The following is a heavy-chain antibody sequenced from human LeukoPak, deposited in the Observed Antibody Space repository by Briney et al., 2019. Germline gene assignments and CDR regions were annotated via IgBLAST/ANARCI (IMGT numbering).Heavy chain of an antibody. CDR3: ARDRGYDPHYYFDY. V-gene: IGHV3-33*01. D-gene: IGHD5-12*01. Sequence: PGRSLRLSCAASGFTFSSYAMHWVRQAPGKGLEWVALIWYDGNKKYFEDSVKGRFTISRDNSKNTLYLQMNSLRAEDTAVYYCARDRGYDPHYYFDYWGQGTPVTVSS. CDR1: GFTFSSYA. J-gene: IGHJ4*02. CDR2: IWYDGNKK.